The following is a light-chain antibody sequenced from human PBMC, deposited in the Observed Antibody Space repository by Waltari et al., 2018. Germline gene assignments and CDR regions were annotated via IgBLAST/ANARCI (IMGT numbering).Light chain of an antibody. Sequence: QSDLTQPASVSGSPGQSIPISCTGTSIVVGDYKHVSWYQQHPGKAPKLLIYDVTSRPSAVSDRFSGSKSGNTASLTISGLQAEDEADYYCCSDTVSGSYVFGGGTKVTVL. J-gene: IGLJ1*01. CDR1: SIVVGDYKH. CDR2: DVT. CDR3: CSDTVSGSYV. V-gene: IGLV2-14*03.